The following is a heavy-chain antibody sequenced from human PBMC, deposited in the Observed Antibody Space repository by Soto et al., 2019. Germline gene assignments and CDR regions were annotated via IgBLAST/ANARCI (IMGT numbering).Heavy chain of an antibody. D-gene: IGHD2-2*02. CDR3: EKGYRGSSTTCYNDG. J-gene: IGHJ4*02. CDR1: GFTFSSYA. V-gene: IGHV3-23*01. CDR2: ISVSGGTT. Sequence: EVQLLESGGGLVQPGGSLRLSCAASGFTFSSYAMTWVRQAPGKGLEWVSAISVSGGTTYYADSVTGRFTISRDNSKNTLYLQMNSLRADDTAEYYCEKGYRGSSTTCYNDGWGQGTLVTVSS.